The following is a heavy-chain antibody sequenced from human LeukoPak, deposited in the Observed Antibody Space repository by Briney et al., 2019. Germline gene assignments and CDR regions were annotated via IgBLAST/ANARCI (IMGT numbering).Heavy chain of an antibody. CDR3: AKDRGSSSSAYGMDV. Sequence: PGGSLRLSCAASGFTFSRFGMHWVRQAPGRGLEWVSLISYDGVTKYYADTVKGRFTISRDNSKNTLYVQMNSLRADDTAVYYCAKDRGSSSSAYGMDVWGQGATVTVSS. J-gene: IGHJ6*02. CDR1: GFTFSRFG. D-gene: IGHD6-13*01. CDR2: ISYDGVTK. V-gene: IGHV3-30*18.